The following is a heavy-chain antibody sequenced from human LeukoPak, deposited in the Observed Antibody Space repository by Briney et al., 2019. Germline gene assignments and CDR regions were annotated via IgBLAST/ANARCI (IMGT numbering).Heavy chain of an antibody. CDR1: GFTFSSYS. CDR3: AKDLMVRGVMNGMDV. V-gene: IGHV3-21*01. CDR2: ISSSGNYI. J-gene: IGHJ6*02. D-gene: IGHD3-10*01. Sequence: GGSLRLSCAASGFTFSSYSMNWVRQAPGKGLEWVSSISSSGNYIYYADSVKGRFTISRDNAKNSLYLQMNSLRAEDTAVYYCAKDLMVRGVMNGMDVWGQGTTVTVSS.